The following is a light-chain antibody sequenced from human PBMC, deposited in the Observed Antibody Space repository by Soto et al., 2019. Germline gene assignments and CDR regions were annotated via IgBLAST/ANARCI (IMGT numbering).Light chain of an antibody. CDR1: QSVEKY. CDR3: QQRKHWPPLT. CDR2: DTS. J-gene: IGKJ4*01. Sequence: EVVLTQSPATLSLSPGERAILSCRASQSVEKYLVWYQQKPGQAPRLLIYDTSNRATGIPARFSGSGSETDFTLTISSLVPEDFAVYYCQQRKHWPPLTFGGGTKVELK. V-gene: IGKV3-11*01.